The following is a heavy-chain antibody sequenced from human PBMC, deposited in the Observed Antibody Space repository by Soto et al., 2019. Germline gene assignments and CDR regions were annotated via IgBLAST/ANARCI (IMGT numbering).Heavy chain of an antibody. CDR1: GFTFSSYW. J-gene: IGHJ4*02. CDR3: ARHLKVVVAVPYYFDY. V-gene: IGHV3-7*01. D-gene: IGHD2-15*01. CDR2: IKQDGSEK. Sequence: GGSLRLSCAASGFTFSSYWMSWVRQAPGKGLEWVANIKQDGSEKYYVDSVKGRFTISRDNAKNSLYLQMNSLRAEDTAVYYCARHLKVVVAVPYYFDYWGQGTLVTVSS.